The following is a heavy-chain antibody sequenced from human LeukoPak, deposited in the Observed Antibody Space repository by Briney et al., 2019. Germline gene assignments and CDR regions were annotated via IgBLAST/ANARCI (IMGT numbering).Heavy chain of an antibody. CDR1: GGPISSYQ. CDR3: ARGQTPGYSYGRYAFDI. V-gene: IGHV4-59*01. D-gene: IGHD5-18*01. CDR2: IYYSGST. Sequence: SGTLSLTCTVSGGPISSYQWSWIRQPPGKGLEWIGYIYYSGSTNYNPSLKSRVTISVDTSKNQFSLKLSSVTAADTAVYYCARGQTPGYSYGRYAFDIWGQGTMVTVSS. J-gene: IGHJ3*02.